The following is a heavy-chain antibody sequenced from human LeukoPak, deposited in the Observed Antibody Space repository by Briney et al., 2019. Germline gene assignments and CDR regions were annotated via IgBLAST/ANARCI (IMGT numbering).Heavy chain of an antibody. CDR3: ARVQPNTYYYYYMDV. J-gene: IGHJ6*03. CDR2: IYYSGST. V-gene: IGHV4-59*08. CDR1: GGSISSYY. Sequence: SETLSLTCTVSGGSISSYYWSWIRQPPGKGLEWIGYIYYSGSTNYNPSLKSRVTISVDTSKNQFSLKLSSVTAADTAVYYCARVQPNTYYYYYMDVWGKGTTVTVSS.